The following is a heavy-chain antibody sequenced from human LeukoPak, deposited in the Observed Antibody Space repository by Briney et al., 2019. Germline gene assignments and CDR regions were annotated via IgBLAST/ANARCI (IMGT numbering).Heavy chain of an antibody. CDR2: IYPGDSDT. V-gene: IGHV5-51*01. D-gene: IGHD6-13*01. CDR1: GYSFTSYW. J-gene: IGHJ6*02. Sequence: GESLKISCKGSGYSFTSYWIGWVRQMPGEGLEWMGIIYPGDSDTRYSPSFQGQVTISADKSISTAYLQWSSLKASDTAMYYCARMGLGIAAAGTNYYYGMDVWGQGTTVTVSS. CDR3: ARMGLGIAAAGTNYYYGMDV.